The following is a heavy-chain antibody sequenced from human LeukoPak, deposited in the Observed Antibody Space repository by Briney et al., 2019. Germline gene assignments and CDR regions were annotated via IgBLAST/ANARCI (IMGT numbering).Heavy chain of an antibody. CDR3: AAGSGTIYYGMDV. CDR2: INPNSGGT. CDR1: GYTFTGYY. D-gene: IGHD3-10*01. Sequence: ASVKVSCKASGYTFTGYYMHWVRQAPGQGLEWMGWINPNSGGTNYAQKFQGWVTMTRDTSISTAYMELSRLRSDDTAVYYCAAGSGTIYYGMDVWGQGTTVTVSS. V-gene: IGHV1-2*04. J-gene: IGHJ6*02.